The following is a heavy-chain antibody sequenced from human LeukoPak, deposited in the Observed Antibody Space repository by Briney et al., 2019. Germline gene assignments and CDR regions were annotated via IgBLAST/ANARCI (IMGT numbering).Heavy chain of an antibody. Sequence: PETLSHTCAVSGVSFDDYYWSWVRQPPGKGLEWIGEINHSGYTNDSPSLKSRVTMSIDTSRKQFSLNLRSVTVADTAVYYCTRMTTGHDYWGQGTLVTVSS. J-gene: IGHJ4*02. V-gene: IGHV4-34*01. CDR2: INHSGYT. CDR3: TRMTTGHDY. CDR1: GVSFDDYY. D-gene: IGHD4-17*01.